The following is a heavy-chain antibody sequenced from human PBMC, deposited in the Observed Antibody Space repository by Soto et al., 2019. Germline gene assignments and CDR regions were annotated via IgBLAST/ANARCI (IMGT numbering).Heavy chain of an antibody. CDR1: GFTFSSYA. CDR3: ARGMTI. V-gene: IGHV3-23*01. Sequence: EVQLLESGGGLVQPGGSLRLSCAASGFTFSSYAMSWVRQAPGKGLEWVSTIIGSSSTYYADSVKGRFTISRDNSKNTLYLQMNSLRAEDTAVYYCARGMTICGQGTMVTVSS. J-gene: IGHJ3*02. CDR2: IIGSSST.